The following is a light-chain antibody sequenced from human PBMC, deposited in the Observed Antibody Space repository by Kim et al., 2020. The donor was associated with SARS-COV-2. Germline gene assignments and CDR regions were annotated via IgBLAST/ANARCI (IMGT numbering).Light chain of an antibody. V-gene: IGKV3-20*01. CDR1: QSVSSNY. CDR3: QQYDNSRRYT. Sequence: SPGQRATLSCRTRQSVSSNYLAWYQQKPGQAPRLLIYGASSRATGIPDRFSGSRSGTDFTLTISRLEPEDSAVYYCQQYDNSRRYTFGQGTKLEI. CDR2: GAS. J-gene: IGKJ2*01.